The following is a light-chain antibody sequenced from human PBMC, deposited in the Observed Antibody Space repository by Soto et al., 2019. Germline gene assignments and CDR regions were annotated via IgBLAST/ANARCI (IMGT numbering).Light chain of an antibody. J-gene: IGLJ1*01. CDR3: QSHDSTLSARYV. Sequence: QSVLTQPPSVSGAPGQRVSISCTGSSTNIGAGYGVHLYQQRPGTAPKLLIVGGTLRPSGVPDRFSASTSGTSASLAITGHYAEDEGDYYCQSHDSTLSARYVFGTGTKLTV. CDR2: GGT. V-gene: IGLV1-40*01. CDR1: STNIGAGYG.